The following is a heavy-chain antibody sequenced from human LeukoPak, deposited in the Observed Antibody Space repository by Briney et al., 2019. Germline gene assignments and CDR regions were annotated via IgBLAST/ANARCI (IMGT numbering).Heavy chain of an antibody. CDR3: ASNRGRIHGRLESWFDR. D-gene: IGHD1-1*01. J-gene: IGHJ5*02. CDR2: MSYTGTT. CDR1: GGSISSRSYY. V-gene: IGHV4-39*07. Sequence: SETLSLTCTVSGGSISSRSYYWGWIRQPPGKGLEWIASMSYTGTTNYNPSLKSRVTISVATSKNQFSLKLSSVTAADTAVYYCASNRGRIHGRLESWFDRWGQGTLVTVSS.